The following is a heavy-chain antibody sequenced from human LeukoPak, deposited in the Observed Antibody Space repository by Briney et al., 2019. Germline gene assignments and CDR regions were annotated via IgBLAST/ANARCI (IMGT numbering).Heavy chain of an antibody. CDR2: IYSGGST. CDR1: GFTVSSNY. CDR3: ANGPSVIAPLVPPDY. J-gene: IGHJ4*02. D-gene: IGHD6-6*01. Sequence: TGGSLRLSCAASGFTVSSNYMSWVRQAPGKGLEWVSVIYSGGSTYYADSVKGRFTISRDNSKNTLYLQMNSLRAEDTAVYYCANGPSVIAPLVPPDYWGQGTLVTVSS. V-gene: IGHV3-53*01.